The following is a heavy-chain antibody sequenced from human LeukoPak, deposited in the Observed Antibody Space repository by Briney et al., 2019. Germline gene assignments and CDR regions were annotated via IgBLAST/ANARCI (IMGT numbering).Heavy chain of an antibody. V-gene: IGHV3-30*18. CDR2: ISYDGSNK. D-gene: IGHD2-2*01. Sequence: PGGSLRLSCAASGLTFNDHYMDWVRQAPGKGLEWVAVISYDGSNKYYADSVKGRFTISRDNSKNTLYLQMNSLRAEDTAVYYCAKDFWDIVVVPAALPGDYWGQGTLVTVSS. J-gene: IGHJ4*02. CDR3: AKDFWDIVVVPAALPGDY. CDR1: GLTFNDHY.